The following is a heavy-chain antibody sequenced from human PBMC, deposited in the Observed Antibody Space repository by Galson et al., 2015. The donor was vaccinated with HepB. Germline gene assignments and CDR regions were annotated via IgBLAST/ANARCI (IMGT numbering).Heavy chain of an antibody. CDR1: GFIVKSSY. D-gene: IGHD2-21*01. V-gene: IGHV3-53*01. CDR3: ASPFCIDSNCYPLWH. Sequence: SLRLSCAASGFIVKSSYMSWVRQAPGKGLQWVSTIYSGGHGYYTDSVKGRFSISRDTNKNTIFLQMNNLGADDTAVYYCASPFCIDSNCYPLWHWGQGTLVTASS. J-gene: IGHJ4*02. CDR2: IYSGGHG.